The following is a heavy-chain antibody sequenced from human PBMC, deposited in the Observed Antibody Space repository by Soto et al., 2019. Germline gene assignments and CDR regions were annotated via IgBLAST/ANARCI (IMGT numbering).Heavy chain of an antibody. CDR1: GFTFDDNA. Sequence: GGSLRLSCAVSGFTFDDNAMHWVRQAPEKGLEWVSGINWKSDIGYADSVKGRFTISRDNAENSLDQQMNSLRAGDTALYYCAISQDRGGRTTFIYWGQGT. D-gene: IGHD3-16*01. CDR3: AISQDRGGRTTFIY. CDR2: INWKSDI. V-gene: IGHV3-9*01. J-gene: IGHJ4*02.